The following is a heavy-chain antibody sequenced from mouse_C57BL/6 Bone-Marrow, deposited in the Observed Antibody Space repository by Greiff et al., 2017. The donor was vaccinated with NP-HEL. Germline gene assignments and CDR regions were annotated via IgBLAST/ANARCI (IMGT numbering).Heavy chain of an antibody. V-gene: IGHV1-47*01. Sequence: QVQLKQSGAELVKPGASVKMSCKASGYTFTTYPIEWMKQNHGKSLEWIGNFHPYNDDTKYNEKFKGKATLTVEKSSSTVYLELSRLTSDDSAVYYCARVTDYYGSSYSWFAYWGQGTLVTVSA. CDR3: ARVTDYYGSSYSWFAY. CDR1: GYTFTTYP. D-gene: IGHD1-1*01. J-gene: IGHJ3*01. CDR2: FHPYNDDT.